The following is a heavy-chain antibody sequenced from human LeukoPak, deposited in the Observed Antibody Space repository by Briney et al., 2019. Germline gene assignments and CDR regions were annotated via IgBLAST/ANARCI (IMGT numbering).Heavy chain of an antibody. CDR3: ARAYYYDSSGLPGY. V-gene: IGHV3-48*04. Sequence: GGSLRLSCAASKFTFSEYGMNGVRQAPGKGLDWVSYISSSGSTIYYADSVKGRFTISRDNAKNSLYLQMNSLRAEDTAVYYCARAYYYDSSGLPGYWGQGTLVTVSS. CDR2: ISSSGSTI. J-gene: IGHJ4*02. CDR1: KFTFSEYG. D-gene: IGHD3-22*01.